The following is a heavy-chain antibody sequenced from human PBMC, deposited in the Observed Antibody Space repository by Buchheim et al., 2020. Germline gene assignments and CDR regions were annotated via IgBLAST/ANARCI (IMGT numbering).Heavy chain of an antibody. J-gene: IGHJ5*02. CDR1: GDSISGSNFY. V-gene: IGHV4-39*01. D-gene: IGHD3-22*01. Sequence: QLQLQESGPGLVKPSETLSLTCTVSGDSISGSNFYWGWIRQPPGKRLEWIGSISRLAWVGQSENTNYNPSLKSRVTVSADTSKNQFFLSVTSVTAADTAVYYCARLSSGQLVGHWGQGTL. CDR3: ARLSSGQLVGH. CDR2: ISRLAWVGQSENT.